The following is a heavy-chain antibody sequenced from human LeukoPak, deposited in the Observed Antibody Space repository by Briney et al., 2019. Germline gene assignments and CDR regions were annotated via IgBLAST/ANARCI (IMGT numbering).Heavy chain of an antibody. CDR1: GFTFSSYA. CDR3: AKAPYSCGFVAY. Sequence: GGSLRLSCAACGFTFSSYAMSWVREAPGKGLEGVSAISGGGGSTYHADSGKGRFTTSRDNAKNTLYLQMNSLRAEDAAVYYCAKAPYSCGFVAYWGQGALVTVSS. CDR2: ISGGGGST. D-gene: IGHD5-18*01. J-gene: IGHJ4*02. V-gene: IGHV3-23*01.